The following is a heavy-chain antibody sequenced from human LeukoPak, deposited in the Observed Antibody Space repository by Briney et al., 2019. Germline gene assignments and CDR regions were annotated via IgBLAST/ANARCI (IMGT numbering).Heavy chain of an antibody. J-gene: IGHJ4*02. V-gene: IGHV1-18*01. D-gene: IGHD3-22*01. CDR2: ISAYNGNT. CDR1: GYTFTSYG. CDR3: ARDLGLGPYDSSAILDY. Sequence: GASVKVSCKASGYTFTSYGISWVRQAPGQGLEWMGWISAYNGNTNYAQKLQGRVTMTTDTSTSTAYMELRSLRSDDTAVYYCARDLGLGPYDSSAILDYWGQGTLVTVSS.